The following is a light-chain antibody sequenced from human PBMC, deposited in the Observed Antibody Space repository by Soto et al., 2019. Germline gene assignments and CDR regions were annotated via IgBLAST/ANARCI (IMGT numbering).Light chain of an antibody. V-gene: IGKV4-1*01. CDR3: QQYYTTPRT. Sequence: DIVMTQSPDSLAVSLGEGASINCKSSQTILYSSNNKSYLAWYQQSPGQPPELLIYWASTRESGVPDRFSGSGSGTDFTLTISSLQAEDVAVYYCQQYYTTPRTFGQGTKVEIK. CDR2: WAS. J-gene: IGKJ1*01. CDR1: QTILYSSNNKSY.